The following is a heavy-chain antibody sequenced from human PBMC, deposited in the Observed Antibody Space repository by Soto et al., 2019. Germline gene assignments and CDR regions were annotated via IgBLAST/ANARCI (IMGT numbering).Heavy chain of an antibody. V-gene: IGHV4-59*08. J-gene: IGHJ5*02. CDR2: IYYSGST. CDR1: GCSISSYY. D-gene: IGHD3-10*01. Sequence: SETLSLTCTVSGCSISSYYWSWIRQPPGKGLEWIGYIYYSGSTNYNPSLKSRVTISVDTSKNQFSLKLSSVTAADTAVYYCARLDYYGSGSYYKRSWFDPWGQGTLVTVSS. CDR3: ARLDYYGSGSYYKRSWFDP.